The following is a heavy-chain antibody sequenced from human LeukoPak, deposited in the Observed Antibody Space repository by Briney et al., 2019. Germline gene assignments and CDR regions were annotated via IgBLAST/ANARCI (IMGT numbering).Heavy chain of an antibody. CDR2: INPNSGGT. CDR1: GFTFTGYY. J-gene: IGHJ4*02. D-gene: IGHD4-17*01. V-gene: IGHV1-2*02. CDR3: ARDRRGAYGDYAHDY. Sequence: ASVKVSCTASGFTFTGYYMHWVRQAPGQGLEWMGWINPNSGGTNYAQKFQGRVTMTRDTSISTAYMELSRLTSDDTAVYYCARDRRGAYGDYAHDYWGQGTLVTVSS.